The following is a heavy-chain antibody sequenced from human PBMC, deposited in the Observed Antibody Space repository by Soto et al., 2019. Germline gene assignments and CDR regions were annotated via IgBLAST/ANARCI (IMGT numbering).Heavy chain of an antibody. Sequence: QVQLVESGGGVVQPGRSLRLSCAASGFTFSSYGMHWVRQAPGKGLEWVAVISYDGSNKYYADSVKGRFTISRDNSKNTLYLQMNSLRAEDTAVYYCAKSLRPHYYYSGMDVWGQGTTVTVSS. J-gene: IGHJ6*02. CDR3: AKSLRPHYYYSGMDV. V-gene: IGHV3-30*18. D-gene: IGHD6-6*01. CDR2: ISYDGSNK. CDR1: GFTFSSYG.